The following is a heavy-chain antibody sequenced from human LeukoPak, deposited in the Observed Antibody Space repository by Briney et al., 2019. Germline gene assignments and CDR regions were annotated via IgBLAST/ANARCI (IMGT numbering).Heavy chain of an antibody. CDR2: VIHSGRS. D-gene: IGHD3-3*01. V-gene: IGHV4-34*12. Sequence: SETLSLTCVISGESFNDYYWTWIRQPPGKGLEWIGEVIHSGRSTYNPSLKSRVTISVDTSKNQFSLKLSSVTAADTAVYYCARVIFGVAKGGNYYYYYMDVWGKGTTVTVSS. J-gene: IGHJ6*03. CDR3: ARVIFGVAKGGNYYYYYMDV. CDR1: GESFNDYY.